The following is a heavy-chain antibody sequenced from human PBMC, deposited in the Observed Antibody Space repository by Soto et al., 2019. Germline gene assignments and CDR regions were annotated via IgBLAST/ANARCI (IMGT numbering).Heavy chain of an antibody. Sequence: AGGSLRLSCAASGFTFSSYGMHWVRQAPGKGLEWVAVIWYDGSNKYYADSVKGRFTISRDNSKNTLYLQMNSLRAEDTAVYYCARAGSMAVAGDAFDIWGQGTMVTVSS. D-gene: IGHD6-19*01. CDR2: IWYDGSNK. J-gene: IGHJ3*02. V-gene: IGHV3-33*01. CDR1: GFTFSSYG. CDR3: ARAGSMAVAGDAFDI.